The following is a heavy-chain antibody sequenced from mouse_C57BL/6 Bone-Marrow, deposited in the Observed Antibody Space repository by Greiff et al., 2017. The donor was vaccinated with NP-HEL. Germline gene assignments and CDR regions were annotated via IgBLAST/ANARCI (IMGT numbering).Heavy chain of an antibody. Sequence: QVQLKESGAELVRPGASVTLSCKASGYTFTDYEMHWVKQTPVHGLEWIGAIDPETGGTAYNQKFKGKAILTADKSSSTAYMELRSLTSEDSAVYYCTREDYYGSSYAYFDVWGTGTTVTVSS. CDR1: GYTFTDYE. CDR3: TREDYYGSSYAYFDV. D-gene: IGHD1-1*01. V-gene: IGHV1-15*01. CDR2: IDPETGGT. J-gene: IGHJ1*03.